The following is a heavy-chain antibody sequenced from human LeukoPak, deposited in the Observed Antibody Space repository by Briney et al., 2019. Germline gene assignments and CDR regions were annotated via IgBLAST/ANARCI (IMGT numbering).Heavy chain of an antibody. J-gene: IGHJ4*02. Sequence: SVKVSCKASGGTFSSYAISWVRQAPGQGLEWMGGIIPIFGTANYAQKFQGRVTITTDESTSTAYMELSSLRSEDTAVYYCARERYYYDSTSSFDYWGQGTLVTVSS. CDR1: GGTFSSYA. CDR2: IIPIFGTA. V-gene: IGHV1-69*05. D-gene: IGHD3-22*01. CDR3: ARERYYYDSTSSFDY.